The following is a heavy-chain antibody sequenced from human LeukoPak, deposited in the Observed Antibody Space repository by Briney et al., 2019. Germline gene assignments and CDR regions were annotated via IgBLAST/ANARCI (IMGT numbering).Heavy chain of an antibody. V-gene: IGHV4-39*07. J-gene: IGHJ1*01. CDR3: ARGSSSWQGEYFQH. Sequence: SETLSLTCSVSGDSITSSSYYWGWIRQPPEKGLEWIGSIYYTGGTYYSPSLKSRVTMSVDTSKNQFSLKLSSVTAADTAVYYCARGSSSWQGEYFQHWGQGTLVTVSS. CDR1: GDSITSSSYY. D-gene: IGHD6-13*01. CDR2: IYYTGGT.